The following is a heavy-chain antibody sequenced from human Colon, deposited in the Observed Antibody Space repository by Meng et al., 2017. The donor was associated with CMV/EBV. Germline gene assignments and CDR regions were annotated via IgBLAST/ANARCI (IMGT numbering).Heavy chain of an antibody. V-gene: IGHV3-23*01. Sequence: GESLKISCAASGFSFRSYGMSWIRQAPGRGLEWVSGINGVGDTTYYADSVKGRFTISRDNSKNTLYLRMIDLRAEDTAMYYCAKDRAYCGSFSCSPNYFDGWGQGNLVTVSS. J-gene: IGHJ4*02. D-gene: IGHD2-21*01. CDR1: GFSFRSYG. CDR2: INGVGDTT. CDR3: AKDRAYCGSFSCSPNYFDG.